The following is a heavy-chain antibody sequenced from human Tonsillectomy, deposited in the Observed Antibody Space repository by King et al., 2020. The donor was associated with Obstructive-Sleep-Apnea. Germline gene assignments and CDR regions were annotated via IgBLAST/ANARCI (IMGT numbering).Heavy chain of an antibody. D-gene: IGHD3-10*01. Sequence: VQLVESGGGLVQPGRSLRLSCTASGLTFGDSAMSWFRQAPGKGLEWVGFIRSRPYGGTTECAASVKGRFIISRDDSKSIAYLQMNSLKIEDTAVYYCTRPMAEDYYYYGMDVWGQGTTVTVSS. J-gene: IGHJ6*02. CDR2: IRSRPYGGTT. CDR3: TRPMAEDYYYYGMDV. V-gene: IGHV3-49*03. CDR1: GLTFGDSA.